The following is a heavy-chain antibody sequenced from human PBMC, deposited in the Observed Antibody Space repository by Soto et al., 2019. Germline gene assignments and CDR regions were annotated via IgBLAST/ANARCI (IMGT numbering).Heavy chain of an antibody. Sequence: QVQLVQSGAEVKKPGSSVKVSCKASGGTFSSYTISWVRQAPGQGLEWMGRIIPILGIANYAQKFQGRVTITADKSTSTAYMELSSLRSEDTAVYYCAILCGSSTSCYRAFDIWGQGTMVTVSS. V-gene: IGHV1-69*02. J-gene: IGHJ3*02. CDR3: AILCGSSTSCYRAFDI. CDR1: GGTFSSYT. CDR2: IIPILGIA. D-gene: IGHD2-2*01.